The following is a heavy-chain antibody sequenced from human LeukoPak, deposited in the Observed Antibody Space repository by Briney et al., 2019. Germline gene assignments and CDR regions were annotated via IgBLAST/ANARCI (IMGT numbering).Heavy chain of an antibody. V-gene: IGHV1-24*01. Sequence: ASVKVSCKVSGYTRTDLSMHWVRQAPGKGLEWMGGFDPEDGETIYAQKFQGRVTMTEDTSTDTAYMELSSLRSEGTAVYYCATEFRGRRFGEFYWGQGTLVTVSS. CDR1: GYTRTDLS. CDR3: ATEFRGRRFGEFY. J-gene: IGHJ4*02. CDR2: FDPEDGET. D-gene: IGHD3-10*01.